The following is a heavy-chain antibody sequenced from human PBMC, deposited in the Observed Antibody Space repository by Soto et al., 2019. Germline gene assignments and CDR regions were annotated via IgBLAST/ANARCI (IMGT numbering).Heavy chain of an antibody. CDR3: VRNWRYYGGDYYYGMDA. Sequence: ITLKESGPTLVKPTQTLTLTCTFSGFSLNTGGVGVGWVRQPRGKAMEWLALIYWDDDERYRPSLRSRLNITKETIKHQGVLTMTTMAPEDTATYYCVRNWRYYGGDYYYGMDAWGQGTTVTVSS. D-gene: IGHD3-10*01. V-gene: IGHV2-5*02. CDR2: IYWDDDE. J-gene: IGHJ6*02. CDR1: GFSLNTGGVG.